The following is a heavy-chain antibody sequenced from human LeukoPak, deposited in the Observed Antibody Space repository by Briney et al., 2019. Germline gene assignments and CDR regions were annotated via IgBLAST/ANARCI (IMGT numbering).Heavy chain of an antibody. J-gene: IGHJ4*02. CDR2: VNLQGST. Sequence: SGTLSLTCGVSGGSITSTNYWTWVRQPPGKGLEWIGEVNLQGSTNYNPSLMGRVAISVDMSENHISLQLTSVTAADTAVYYCAREGGPYRPLDYSGQGTLVTISS. CDR3: AREGGPYRPLDY. CDR1: GGSITSTNY. V-gene: IGHV4-4*02.